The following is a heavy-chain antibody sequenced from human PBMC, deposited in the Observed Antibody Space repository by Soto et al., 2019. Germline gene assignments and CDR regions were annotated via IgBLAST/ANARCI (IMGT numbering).Heavy chain of an antibody. CDR1: GFTFSNYE. Sequence: GGSLRLSCAASGFTFSNYEMHWVRQAQGKGLEYVSGISNNGAHTDYAKSVKGRFTISRDNSENTLYLQMGSLRAEDMALYYYARRGYGSRWPNVYMDVWGKGTTVTVSS. CDR3: ARRGYGSRWPNVYMDV. CDR2: ISNNGAHT. D-gene: IGHD6-13*01. J-gene: IGHJ6*03. V-gene: IGHV3-64*01.